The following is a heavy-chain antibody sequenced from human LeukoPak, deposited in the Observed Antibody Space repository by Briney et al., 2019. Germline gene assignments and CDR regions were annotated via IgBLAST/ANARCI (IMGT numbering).Heavy chain of an antibody. D-gene: IGHD5-18*01. Sequence: GGSLRLSCAASGFTFSSYEMNWVRQAPGKGLEWVAVISYDGSNKYYADSVKGRFTISRDNSKNTLYLQMNSLRAEDTAVYYCAREREAMVTGFDYWGQGTLVTVSS. CDR3: AREREAMVTGFDY. CDR1: GFTFSSYE. CDR2: ISYDGSNK. J-gene: IGHJ4*02. V-gene: IGHV3-30*04.